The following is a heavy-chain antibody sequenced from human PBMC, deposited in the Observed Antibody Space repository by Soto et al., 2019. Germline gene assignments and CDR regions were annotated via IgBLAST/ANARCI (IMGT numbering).Heavy chain of an antibody. D-gene: IGHD1-26*01. V-gene: IGHV4-59*08. Sequence: QVQLQESGPGLVKPSETLSLTCTVSGGSISSYYWSWIRQPPGKGLEWIGYIYYSGSTNYNPSLKSRVTISVDTSKNQFSLKLSSVTAADTAVYYCARLELNAFDIWGQGTMVTVSS. CDR2: IYYSGST. J-gene: IGHJ3*02. CDR1: GGSISSYY. CDR3: ARLELNAFDI.